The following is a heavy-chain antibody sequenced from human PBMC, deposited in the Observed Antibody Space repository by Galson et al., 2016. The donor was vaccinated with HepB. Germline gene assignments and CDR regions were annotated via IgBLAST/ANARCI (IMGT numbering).Heavy chain of an antibody. V-gene: IGHV3-30-3*01. CDR2: IAYHGS. J-gene: IGHJ3*02. D-gene: IGHD3-3*01. CDR1: GFTFSSYP. CDR3: AREVGQDTRGWSGFDI. Sequence: SLRLSCAASGFTFSSYPMHWGRQAPGKGLEWVAGIAYHGSYYADSVKGRCTISRDNSKNKLYVQMNNRRAEDTDVYYCAREVGQDTRGWSGFDIWGQGTMVTVSS.